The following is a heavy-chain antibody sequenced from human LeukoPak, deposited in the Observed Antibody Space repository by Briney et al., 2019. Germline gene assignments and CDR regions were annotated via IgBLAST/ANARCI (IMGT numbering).Heavy chain of an antibody. J-gene: IGHJ4*02. Sequence: PSGTLSLTCTVSGGSISSYYWNWIRQPPGKGLEWIGYIYYSGSTNYNPSLKRRVNISVDTSKNQFSLKLSSVTAADPAVYFCARQLRGEAVAGHLQPFDYWGQGTLVTVSS. CDR3: ARQLRGEAVAGHLQPFDY. V-gene: IGHV4-59*08. CDR1: GGSISSYY. D-gene: IGHD6-19*01. CDR2: IYYSGST.